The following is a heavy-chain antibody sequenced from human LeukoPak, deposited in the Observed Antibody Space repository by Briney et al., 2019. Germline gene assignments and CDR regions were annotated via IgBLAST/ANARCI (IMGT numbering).Heavy chain of an antibody. D-gene: IGHD2/OR15-2a*01. CDR3: ARGNTEGFDY. Sequence: SETLSLTCTVSGGSISSYYWNWIRQPPGKGLEWIGYIYYSGSTNYNPSLKSRVTLSVDTSKNQFSLKLSSVTAADTAVYYYARGNTEGFDYWGQGALVTVSS. J-gene: IGHJ4*02. CDR2: IYYSGST. V-gene: IGHV4-59*01. CDR1: GGSISSYY.